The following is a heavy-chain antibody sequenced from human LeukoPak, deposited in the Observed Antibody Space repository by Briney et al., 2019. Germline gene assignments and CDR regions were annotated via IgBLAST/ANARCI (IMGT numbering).Heavy chain of an antibody. CDR3: ARGGKLEPTAMPT. Sequence: GGSLRLSCVASGFTFRTYWMHWVRQVPGKGPVWLSRINPDGSSTTYADSVKGRFTISRDNAKNMLYLQINSLRVEDTAIYYCARGGKLEPTAMPTWGQGSLVVVSS. CDR1: GFTFRTYW. J-gene: IGHJ5*02. V-gene: IGHV3-74*01. CDR2: INPDGSST. D-gene: IGHD2-2*01.